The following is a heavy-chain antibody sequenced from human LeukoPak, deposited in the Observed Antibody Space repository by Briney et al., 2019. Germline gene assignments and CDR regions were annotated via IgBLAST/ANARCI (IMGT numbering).Heavy chain of an antibody. CDR2: VIPILGTT. CDR1: GGTFSSYP. Sequence: SVKVSCKASGGTFSSYPFNWVRQAPGQGLEWMGRVIPILGTTNYAQRFQGRVSITADDSTSTAYMELSSLRSEDTAVYYCARGGLDRGDITVDYWGQGTLVTVSS. J-gene: IGHJ4*02. CDR3: ARGGLDRGDITVDY. V-gene: IGHV1-69*11. D-gene: IGHD3-10*01.